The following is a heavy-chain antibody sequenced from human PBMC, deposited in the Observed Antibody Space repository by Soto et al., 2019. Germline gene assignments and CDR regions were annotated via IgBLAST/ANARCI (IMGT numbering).Heavy chain of an antibody. V-gene: IGHV5-51*01. D-gene: IGHD6-6*01. J-gene: IGHJ6*02. CDR3: ARLGRYSRSSEENYYYYGMDV. CDR2: IYPGDSDT. Sequence: GESLKISCKGSGYSFTSYWIGWVRQMPGKGLEWMGIIYPGDSDTRYSPSFQGQVTISADKSISTAYLQWSSLKASDTAMYYCARLGRYSRSSEENYYYYGMDVCGQGTMVTVYS. CDR1: GYSFTSYW.